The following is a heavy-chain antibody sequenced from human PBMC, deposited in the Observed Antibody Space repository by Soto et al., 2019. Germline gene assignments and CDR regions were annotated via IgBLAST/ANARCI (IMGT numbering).Heavy chain of an antibody. CDR1: GYAFTTYG. Sequence: QVHLVQSGAEVKKPGASVKVSCKGSGYAFTTYGITWVRQAPGQGLEWLGWISAHNGNTNYAQKLQGRVTVTRDTSTGTAYMELRSLGSDDTAVYYCARGRDGDYWGQGALVTVSS. J-gene: IGHJ4*02. V-gene: IGHV1-18*01. D-gene: IGHD6-6*01. CDR2: ISAHNGNT. CDR3: ARGRDGDY.